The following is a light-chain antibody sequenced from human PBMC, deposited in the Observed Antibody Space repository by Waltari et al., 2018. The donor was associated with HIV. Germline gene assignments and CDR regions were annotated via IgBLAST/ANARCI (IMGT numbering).Light chain of an antibody. CDR2: GDS. CDR3: QSYDNNLSGLWV. Sequence: SVLTQPPSVSGAPGQWVTIPCTGHNSHIGARYDVHWYRQFPGSAPELVVYGDSIRPSGVPDRFSGSKSGVSASLDISGLQTEDEADYYCQSYDNNLSGLWVFGGGTKLTVL. J-gene: IGLJ3*02. CDR1: NSHIGARYD. V-gene: IGLV1-40*01.